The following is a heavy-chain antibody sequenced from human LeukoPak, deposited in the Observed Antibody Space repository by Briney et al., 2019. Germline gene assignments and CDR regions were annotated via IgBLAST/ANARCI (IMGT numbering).Heavy chain of an antibody. V-gene: IGHV4-38-2*02. J-gene: IGHJ4*02. Sequence: SETLSLTYTVSGYSISSGYYWGWIRQPPGKGLEWIGSIYHSGSTYYNPSLKSRVTISVDTSKNQFSLKLSSVTAADTAVYYCARGVVVSHLTTVTQSGYYFDYWGQGTLVTVSS. CDR3: ARGVVVSHLTTVTQSGYYFDY. CDR2: IYHSGST. CDR1: GYSISSGYY. D-gene: IGHD4-11*01.